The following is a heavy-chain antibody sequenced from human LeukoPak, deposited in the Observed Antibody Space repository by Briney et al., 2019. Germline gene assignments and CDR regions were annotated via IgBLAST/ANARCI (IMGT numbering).Heavy chain of an antibody. CDR1: GFTFSHYG. CDR3: AKVRANRFASFDY. J-gene: IGHJ4*02. CDR2: IRFDGTNK. D-gene: IGHD1/OR15-1a*01. V-gene: IGHV3-30*02. Sequence: GGSLRLSCAASGFTFSHYGIHWVRQAPGKGLEWVAFIRFDGTNKYYADSVKGRFTISRDNSKITLYLQMNSLRAEDTAVYYCAKVRANRFASFDYWGQGTLVTVSS.